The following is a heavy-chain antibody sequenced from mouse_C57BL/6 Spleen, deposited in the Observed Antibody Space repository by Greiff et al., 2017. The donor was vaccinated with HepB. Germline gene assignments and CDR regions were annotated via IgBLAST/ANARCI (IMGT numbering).Heavy chain of an antibody. J-gene: IGHJ2*01. Sequence: DVQLVESGGGLVKPGGSLKLSCAASGFTFSDYGMHWVRQAPEKGLEWVAYISSGSSTIYYADTVKGRFTISRDNAKNTLFLQMTSLRSEDTAMYYCARHRDRGEFDYWGQGTTLTVSS. CDR3: ARHRDRGEFDY. V-gene: IGHV5-17*01. CDR2: ISSGSSTI. D-gene: IGHD3-3*01. CDR1: GFTFSDYG.